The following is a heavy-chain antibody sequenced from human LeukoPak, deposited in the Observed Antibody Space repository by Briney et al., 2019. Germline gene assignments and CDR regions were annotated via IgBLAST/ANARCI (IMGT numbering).Heavy chain of an antibody. J-gene: IGHJ3*02. CDR3: PRDHGSNGYYSSMGI. CDR2: ISYGGSDK. CDR1: GFTFSSYA. D-gene: IGHD3-22*01. V-gene: IGHV3-30*04. Sequence: GRSLRLSCAVSGFTFSSYALYWVRQSPGKGLEWLAVISYGGSDKYYADSVKGRFSISRDNSKNTVYLQMNSLKGDDTAVYYCPRDHGSNGYYSSMGIWGQGTMVAVSS.